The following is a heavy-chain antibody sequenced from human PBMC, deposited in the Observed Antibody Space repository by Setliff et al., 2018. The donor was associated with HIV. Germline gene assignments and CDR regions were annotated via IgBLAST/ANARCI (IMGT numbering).Heavy chain of an antibody. J-gene: IGHJ4*02. CDR1: GGSFNGYY. D-gene: IGHD6-6*01. V-gene: IGHV4-34*01. CDR3: VKGRNRVAARPGGPFDY. Sequence: NPSETLSLTCAVYGGSFNGYYWSWIRKPPGKGLEWIGEINHSRSTNYNPSLKSRVTISVDTSKNQFSLKLSSVTAADTAVYYCVKGRNRVAARPGGPFDYWGQGTLVTVSS. CDR2: INHSRST.